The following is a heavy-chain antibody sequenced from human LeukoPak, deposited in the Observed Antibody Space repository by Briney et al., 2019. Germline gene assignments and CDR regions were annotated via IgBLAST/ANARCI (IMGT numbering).Heavy chain of an antibody. Sequence: SETLSLTCTVSGGSISSYYWSWIRQPAGKGLEWIGRIYTSGSTNYNPSLKSRVTMSVDTSKNQFSLKLSSVTAADTAVYYCARAVSDYDILTGYYLQVGYFGYWGQGTLVTVSS. D-gene: IGHD3-9*01. CDR1: GGSISSYY. CDR2: IYTSGST. J-gene: IGHJ4*02. CDR3: ARAVSDYDILTGYYLQVGYFGY. V-gene: IGHV4-4*07.